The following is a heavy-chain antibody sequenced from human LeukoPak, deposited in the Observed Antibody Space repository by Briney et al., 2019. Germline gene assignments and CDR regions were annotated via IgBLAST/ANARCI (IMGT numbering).Heavy chain of an antibody. Sequence: PSETLSLTCAVYGGSFSGYYWTWIRQTPGKGLEWIGEIFHSGVTNYNPSLKSRLTISVDTSKSQFSLNLHSVTAADTASYYCARRTGTVTSPWYFDLWGRGTLVTVSS. V-gene: IGHV4-34*12. D-gene: IGHD4-17*01. J-gene: IGHJ2*01. CDR3: ARRTGTVTSPWYFDL. CDR1: GGSFSGYY. CDR2: IFHSGVT.